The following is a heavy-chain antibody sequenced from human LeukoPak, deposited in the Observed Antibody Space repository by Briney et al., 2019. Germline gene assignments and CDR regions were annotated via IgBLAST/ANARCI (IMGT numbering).Heavy chain of an antibody. CDR2: ISGSGGST. CDR1: GFTFSSYA. Sequence: GGSLRLSCAASGFTFSSYAMSWVRQASGKGLEWVSAISGSGGSTYYADSVKGRFTISRDNSKNTLYLQMNSLRAEDTAVYYCAKEGTLRPGGGWFDPWGQGTLVTVSS. D-gene: IGHD3-10*01. V-gene: IGHV3-23*01. CDR3: AKEGTLRPGGGWFDP. J-gene: IGHJ5*02.